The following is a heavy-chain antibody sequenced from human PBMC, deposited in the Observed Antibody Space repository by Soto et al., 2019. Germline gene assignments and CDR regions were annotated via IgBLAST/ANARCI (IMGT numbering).Heavy chain of an antibody. D-gene: IGHD3-16*02. Sequence: GASVKVSCKASGYTFTSYDINWVRQATGQGLEWMGWMNPNSGNTGYAQKFQGRVTMTRNTSISTAYMELSSLRSEDTAVYYCARDSDMITFGGVINDPFDIWGQGTMVTVSS. CDR3: ARDSDMITFGGVINDPFDI. V-gene: IGHV1-8*01. CDR1: GYTFTSYD. J-gene: IGHJ3*02. CDR2: MNPNSGNT.